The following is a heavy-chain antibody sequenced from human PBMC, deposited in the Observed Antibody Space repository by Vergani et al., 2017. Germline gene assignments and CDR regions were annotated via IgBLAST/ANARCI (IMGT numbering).Heavy chain of an antibody. Sequence: EVQLVESGGGLVKPGGSLRLSCAASGFTFSNAWMSWVRQAPGKGLEWVGRIKSNTDGGTTDYAAPVKGRFTISRDDSKNTLYLQMNSLKTEDTAVYYCTTTPSPDEAGVDYWGQGTLVTVSS. CDR2: IKSNTDGGTT. D-gene: IGHD6-19*01. V-gene: IGHV3-15*01. CDR3: TTTPSPDEAGVDY. CDR1: GFTFSNAW. J-gene: IGHJ4*02.